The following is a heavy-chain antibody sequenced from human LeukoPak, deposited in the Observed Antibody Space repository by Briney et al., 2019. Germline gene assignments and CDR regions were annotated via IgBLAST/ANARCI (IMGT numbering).Heavy chain of an antibody. CDR1: GGSIRNSRYS. CDR2: IHYTGTT. J-gene: IGHJ4*02. CDR3: AKRLGEQWLVRGLDY. Sequence: SETLSLTCTVSGGSIRNSRYSWGWIRQPPGRGLEWIANIHYTGTTYYNPSLKSRVTMSVDTSKNQFSLSLTSVTAADTAMYYCAKRLGEQWLVRGLDYWGRGTLVTVSS. V-gene: IGHV4-39*07. D-gene: IGHD6-19*01.